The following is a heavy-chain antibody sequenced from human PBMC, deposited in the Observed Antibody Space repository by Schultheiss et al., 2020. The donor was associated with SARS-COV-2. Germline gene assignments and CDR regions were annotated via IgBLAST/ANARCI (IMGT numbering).Heavy chain of an antibody. CDR2: ISSSSSYI. D-gene: IGHD6-19*01. CDR1: GFTFSSYS. Sequence: GGSLRLSCAASGFTFSSYSMNWVRQAPGKGLEWVSSISSSSSYIYYADSVKGRFTISRDNSKNTLYLQMSSLRADDTAVYYCAKSGWSALAGHDPFDIWGQGTMVTVSS. J-gene: IGHJ3*02. V-gene: IGHV3-21*04. CDR3: AKSGWSALAGHDPFDI.